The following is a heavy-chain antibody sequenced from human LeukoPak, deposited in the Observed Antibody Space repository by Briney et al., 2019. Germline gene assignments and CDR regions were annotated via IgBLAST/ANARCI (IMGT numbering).Heavy chain of an antibody. V-gene: IGHV3-23*01. J-gene: IGHJ4*02. CDR3: AKDRDCSGGSCYSGY. Sequence: GGSLRLSCAASGFTFSSYAMSWVRQAPGKGLEWVSAISGSGGSTYYADSVKGRSTISRDNSKNTLYLQMNSLRAEDTAVYYCAKDRDCSGGSCYSGYWGQGTLVTVSS. CDR2: ISGSGGST. CDR1: GFTFSSYA. D-gene: IGHD2-15*01.